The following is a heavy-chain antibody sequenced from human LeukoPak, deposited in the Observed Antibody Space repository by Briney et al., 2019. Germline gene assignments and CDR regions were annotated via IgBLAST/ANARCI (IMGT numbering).Heavy chain of an antibody. CDR1: GGSISSGGYS. V-gene: IGHV4-30-2*01. CDR3: ARAPEYCSSTSCAVPFDY. CDR2: IYHSGST. D-gene: IGHD2-2*01. J-gene: IGHJ4*02. Sequence: SQTLSLTCAVSGGSISSGGYSWSWIRQPPGKGLEWIGYIYHSGSTYYNPSLKSRVTISVDRSKNQFSLKLSSVTAADTAVYYCARAPEYCSSTSCAVPFDYWGQGTLVTVSS.